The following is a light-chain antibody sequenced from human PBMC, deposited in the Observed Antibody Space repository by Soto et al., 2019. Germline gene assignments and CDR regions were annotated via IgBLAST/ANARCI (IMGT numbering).Light chain of an antibody. CDR3: SSYTSSSTLG. CDR2: EVS. CDR1: SSDVGGYNY. J-gene: IGLJ2*01. Sequence: QSALTQPASVSGSPGQSITISCTGTSSDVGGYNYVSWYQQHPGKAPKLMIYEVSNRPSGVSNRFSGSKSGNTASLTISGLQAEDEAYYYCSSYTSSSTLGFGGGTKLTVL. V-gene: IGLV2-14*01.